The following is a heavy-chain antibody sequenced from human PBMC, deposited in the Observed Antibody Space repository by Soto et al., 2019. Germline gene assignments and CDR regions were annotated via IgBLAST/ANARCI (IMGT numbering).Heavy chain of an antibody. CDR1: GFTFSSYE. CDR3: AVPPYGDLRELRP. V-gene: IGHV3-48*03. CDR2: ISSSGSTI. D-gene: IGHD4-17*01. J-gene: IGHJ5*02. Sequence: EVQLVESGGGLVQPGGSLRLSCAASGFTFSSYEMNWVRQAPGKGLEWVSYISSSGSTIYYADSVKGRFTISRDNAKNSLYLQMNSLRAEDTAVYYCAVPPYGDLRELRPWGQGTLVTVSS.